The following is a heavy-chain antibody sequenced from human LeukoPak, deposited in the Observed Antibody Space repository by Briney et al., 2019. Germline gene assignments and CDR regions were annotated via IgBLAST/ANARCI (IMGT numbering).Heavy chain of an antibody. D-gene: IGHD6-13*01. CDR3: AKDRRSTGYSSSWTFDY. CDR1: GFTFSSYG. CDR2: IWYDKSTK. Sequence: PGRSLRLSCAASGFTFSSYGMHWVRQAPGKGREWVAVIWYDKSTKYYAASVKGRFTISRDNSKNTLYLQMNSLRAEDTAVYYCAKDRRSTGYSSSWTFDYWGQGTLVTVSS. V-gene: IGHV3-33*06. J-gene: IGHJ4*02.